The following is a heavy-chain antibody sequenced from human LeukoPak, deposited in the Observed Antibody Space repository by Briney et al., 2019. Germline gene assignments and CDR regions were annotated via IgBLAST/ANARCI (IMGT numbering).Heavy chain of an antibody. CDR3: ARGGRRLTHSSSWLIYFDY. CDR2: INHSGST. D-gene: IGHD6-13*01. V-gene: IGHV4-34*01. Sequence: SETLSLTCAVYGGSFSGYYWSWIPQPPGKGLEGIGEINHSGSTNYNPSRKSRVTISVDTSKNQFSLKLSSVTAADTAVYSCARGGRRLTHSSSWLIYFDYWGQGTLVTVSS. J-gene: IGHJ4*02. CDR1: GGSFSGYY.